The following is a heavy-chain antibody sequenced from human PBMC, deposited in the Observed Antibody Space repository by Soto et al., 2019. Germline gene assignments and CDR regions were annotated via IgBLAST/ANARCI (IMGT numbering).Heavy chain of an antibody. Sequence: SETLSLTCTVSGGSISSYYWSWIRQPAGQGLEWIGRIYTSGSTNYNPSLKSRVTMSVDTSKNQFSLKLSSVTAADTAVYYCARDNCGGDCYSIYYYGMDVWGQGTTVTVSS. V-gene: IGHV4-4*07. CDR2: IYTSGST. CDR1: GGSISSYY. CDR3: ARDNCGGDCYSIYYYGMDV. J-gene: IGHJ6*02. D-gene: IGHD2-21*02.